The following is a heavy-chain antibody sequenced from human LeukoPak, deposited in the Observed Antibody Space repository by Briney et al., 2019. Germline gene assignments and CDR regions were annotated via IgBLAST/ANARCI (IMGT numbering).Heavy chain of an antibody. D-gene: IGHD3-16*01. J-gene: IGHJ4*02. CDR1: KFTLRDYW. Sequence: GRSLRLSCAASKFTLRDYWMTCVPQAPGKGPEWVAYMNQLGNDKKHLDSVRGRFTIPRDNAKNSLYLQMTSLRAGDAAVYYCARGTYYYEFLGQGALVTVSS. V-gene: IGHV3-7*04. CDR2: MNQLGNDK. CDR3: ARGTYYYEF.